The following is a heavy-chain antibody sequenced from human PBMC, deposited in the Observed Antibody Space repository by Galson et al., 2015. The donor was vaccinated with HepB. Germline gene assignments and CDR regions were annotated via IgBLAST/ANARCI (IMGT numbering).Heavy chain of an antibody. V-gene: IGHV3-33*08. CDR2: IWYDGSNK. CDR1: GFTFSSYG. J-gene: IGHJ5*02. Sequence: SLRLSCAASGFTFSSYGMHWVRQAPGKGLEWVAVIWYDGSNKYYADSVKGRFTISRDNSKNTLYLQMNSLRAEDTAVYYCARDPRYYGSGSYYTYNWFDPWGQGTLVTVSS. CDR3: ARDPRYYGSGSYYTYNWFDP. D-gene: IGHD3-10*01.